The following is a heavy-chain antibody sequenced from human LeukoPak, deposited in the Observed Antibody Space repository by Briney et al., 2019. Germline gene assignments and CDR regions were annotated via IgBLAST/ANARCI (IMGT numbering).Heavy chain of an antibody. D-gene: IGHD4-23*01. J-gene: IGHJ6*03. CDR3: ARRPPWVRNGGNSKRDYYYYMDV. Sequence: SETLSLTCAVYGGSFSGYYWSWIRQPPGKGLEWIGEINHSGSTNYNPSLKSRVTISVDTSKNQFSLKLSSVTAADTAVYYCARRPPWVRNGGNSKRDYYYYMDVWGKGTTVTVSS. CDR1: GGSFSGYY. CDR2: INHSGST. V-gene: IGHV4-34*01.